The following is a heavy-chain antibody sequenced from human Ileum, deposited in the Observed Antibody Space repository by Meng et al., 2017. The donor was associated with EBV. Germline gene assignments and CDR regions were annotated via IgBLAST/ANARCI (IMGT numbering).Heavy chain of an antibody. V-gene: IGHV1-69*06. D-gene: IGHD2-2*03. CDR2: IIPIFATP. CDR3: ARWAGHCSSANCFPPLDY. J-gene: IGHJ4*02. Sequence: QVELGQSGAEVKNPGSSGKVSCKASGGTFSNYAISWVRQAPGQGLEWMGGIIPIFATPNYAQKFQDRITITADTSTTTAYMELSSLTSEDTAIYYCARWAGHCSSANCFPPLDYWGQGTLVTVSS. CDR1: GGTFSNYA.